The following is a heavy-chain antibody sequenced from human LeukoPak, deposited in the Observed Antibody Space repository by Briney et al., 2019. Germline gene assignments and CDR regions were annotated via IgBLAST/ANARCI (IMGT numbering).Heavy chain of an antibody. D-gene: IGHD2-15*01. CDR3: ARQRWSWYFYMDV. V-gene: IGHV3-48*03. J-gene: IGHJ6*03. Sequence: GGSLRLSCAASEFSVGSNYMTWVRQAPGKGLEWVSYIRSDGSTMFYADSVKGRFTISRDNAKNSLYLQMNSLRAEDTAVYYCARQRWSWYFYMDVWGKGTTVTISS. CDR2: IRSDGSTM. CDR1: EFSVGSNY.